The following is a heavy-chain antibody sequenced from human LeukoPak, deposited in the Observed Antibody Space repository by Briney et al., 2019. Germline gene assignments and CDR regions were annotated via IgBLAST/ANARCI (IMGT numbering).Heavy chain of an antibody. D-gene: IGHD5-18*01. CDR1: GGSISSYY. Sequence: SETLSLTCTVSGGSISSYYWNWIRQPAGKGLEWIGRIYTSGSTNYNPSLKSRVTMPVDTSKNQFSLKLSSVTAADTAVYYCARAYTAMANNDAFDIWGQGTMVSVSS. V-gene: IGHV4-4*07. J-gene: IGHJ3*02. CDR2: IYTSGST. CDR3: ARAYTAMANNDAFDI.